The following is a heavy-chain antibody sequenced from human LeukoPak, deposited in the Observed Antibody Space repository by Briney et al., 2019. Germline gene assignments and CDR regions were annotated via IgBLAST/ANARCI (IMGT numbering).Heavy chain of an antibody. CDR2: ISGSGGST. J-gene: IGHJ4*02. D-gene: IGHD2-8*01. Sequence: GGSLRLSCAASGFTFSSYAMSWVRQAPGKGLEWVSAISGSGGSTYYADSVKGRFTISRDNSKNTLYLQMNSLRAEDTAVYYCAKDQGYCTNGVCLTFEYWGQGTLVTVSS. CDR1: GFTFSSYA. CDR3: AKDQGYCTNGVCLTFEY. V-gene: IGHV3-23*01.